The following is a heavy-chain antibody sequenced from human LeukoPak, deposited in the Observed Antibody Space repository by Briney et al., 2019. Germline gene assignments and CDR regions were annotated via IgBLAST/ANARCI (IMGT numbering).Heavy chain of an antibody. Sequence: GGSLRLSCAASGFTFSSYGMHWVRQAPGKGLEWVAVISYDGSNKYYADSVKGRFTISRDNSKNTLYLQMNSLRAEDTAVYYCANAPAAGFWDYWGQGTLVTVSS. J-gene: IGHJ4*02. CDR2: ISYDGSNK. D-gene: IGHD2-2*01. CDR3: ANAPAAGFWDY. V-gene: IGHV3-30*18. CDR1: GFTFSSYG.